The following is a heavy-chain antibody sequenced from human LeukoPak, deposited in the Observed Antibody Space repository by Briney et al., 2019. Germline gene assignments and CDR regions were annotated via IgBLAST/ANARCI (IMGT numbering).Heavy chain of an antibody. J-gene: IGHJ4*02. Sequence: GGSLRLSCAASGFTFSSDSMTWVRQAPGKGLEWVSTISGSGGSTFYADYVKGRFTISRDNSKNTLYLHMNSLSAEDTAIYYCAKDSFSTRWGQGTLVTVSS. CDR3: AKDSFSTR. D-gene: IGHD2-2*01. V-gene: IGHV3-23*01. CDR1: GFTFSSDS. CDR2: ISGSGGST.